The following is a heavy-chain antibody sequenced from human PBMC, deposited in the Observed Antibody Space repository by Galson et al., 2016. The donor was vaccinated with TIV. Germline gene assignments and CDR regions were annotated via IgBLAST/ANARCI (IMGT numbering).Heavy chain of an antibody. CDR1: GYTFTSYD. D-gene: IGHD3-16*02. Sequence: SVKVSCKASGYTFTSYDIVWVRQATGQGLEWMGWMNPNSGDTGYAQKFQGRITMTRSVSIRTAYMELSSLTPGDTAVYYCERVGYHDYVGGTYRDDHWGQGTLVTVSS. J-gene: IGHJ4*02. V-gene: IGHV1-8*01. CDR2: MNPNSGDT. CDR3: ERVGYHDYVGGTYRDDH.